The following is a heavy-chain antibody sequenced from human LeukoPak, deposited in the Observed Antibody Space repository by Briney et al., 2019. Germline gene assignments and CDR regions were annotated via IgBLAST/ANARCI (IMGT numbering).Heavy chain of an antibody. D-gene: IGHD2-15*01. CDR3: ARGGDVVVVAGIHLMFDA. CDR1: GDSVSSNSTS. V-gene: IGHV6-1*01. Sequence: SQTLSLTSAISGDSVSSNSTSWNWIRPSASRGIEWLGRTYYRSKWYNDYAVSVKSRITINPDTSKNQCSLQLNSVTPEDTAVYYCARGGDVVVVAGIHLMFDAWGQGTLVTVSS. CDR2: TYYRSKWYN. J-gene: IGHJ5*02.